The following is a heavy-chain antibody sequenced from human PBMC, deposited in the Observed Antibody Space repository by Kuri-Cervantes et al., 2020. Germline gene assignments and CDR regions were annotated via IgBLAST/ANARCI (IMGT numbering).Heavy chain of an antibody. CDR2: ISAYNGNT. CDR1: GYTFTSYD. D-gene: IGHD3-22*01. CDR3: AIGDKYYYDSQRY. Sequence: ASVKVSCKASGYTFTSYDINWVRQAPGQGLEWMGWISAYNGNTNYAQKLQGRVTTTTDTSTSTAYMELRSLRSDDTAVYYCAIGDKYYYDSQRYWGQGTLVTVSS. J-gene: IGHJ4*02. V-gene: IGHV1-18*01.